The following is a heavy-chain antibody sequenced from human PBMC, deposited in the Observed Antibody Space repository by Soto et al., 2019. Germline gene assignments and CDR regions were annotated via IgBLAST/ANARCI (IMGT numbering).Heavy chain of an antibody. Sequence: QVQLQQWGAGLLKPSENLSLTCAVYGGSFSGYYWSWIRQPPGKGLEWIGEINHSGSTNYNPSLKSRVTISVDTSKNQFSLKLSSVTAADTAVYYCASGPPSRIAAPGMVFWGQGTLVTVSS. CDR2: INHSGST. CDR3: ASGPPSRIAAPGMVF. D-gene: IGHD6-13*01. CDR1: GGSFSGYY. J-gene: IGHJ4*02. V-gene: IGHV4-34*01.